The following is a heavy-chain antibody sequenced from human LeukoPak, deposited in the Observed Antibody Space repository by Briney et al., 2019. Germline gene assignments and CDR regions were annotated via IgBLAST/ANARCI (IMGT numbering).Heavy chain of an antibody. Sequence: PSETLSLTCTVSGGSINSGGYYWSWIRQHPGKGLEWIGYIYYSGSTDYNPSLKSRVTISVDTSKNQFSLKLSSVTAADTAVYYCAREALYCSGGSCYPGPFDYWGQGTLVTVSS. V-gene: IGHV4-31*03. CDR2: IYYSGST. CDR3: AREALYCSGGSCYPGPFDY. CDR1: GGSINSGGYY. J-gene: IGHJ4*02. D-gene: IGHD2-15*01.